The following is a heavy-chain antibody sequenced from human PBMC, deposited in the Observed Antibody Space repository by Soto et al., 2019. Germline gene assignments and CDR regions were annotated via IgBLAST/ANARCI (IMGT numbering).Heavy chain of an antibody. CDR2: ISYDGNNK. CDR1: GFTFSSYG. Sequence: QVQLVESGGGVVQPGRSLRLSREASGFTFSSYGMHWVRQAPGKGLEWVAVISYDGNNKYYADSVKGRFTISRDNSKNTRYLQMNSLRPEDTAVYYCAREMIPMIMGGMSAMDVWGQGTTVTVSS. CDR3: AREMIPMIMGGMSAMDV. D-gene: IGHD3-22*01. J-gene: IGHJ6*02. V-gene: IGHV3-30*03.